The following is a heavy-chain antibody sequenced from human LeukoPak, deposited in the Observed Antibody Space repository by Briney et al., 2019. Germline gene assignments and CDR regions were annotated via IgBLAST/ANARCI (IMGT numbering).Heavy chain of an antibody. V-gene: IGHV1-2*02. Sequence: GASVKVSCKASGYTFTGYYMHWVRQAPGHGLEWMGWINPNSGGTHYAQNFQGRVTMTTDTSISTAYMDLSSLRSDDTAIYYCVRDYYGSGSYPPFDPWGHGTLVTVSS. CDR3: VRDYYGSGSYPPFDP. CDR1: GYTFTGYY. D-gene: IGHD3-10*01. J-gene: IGHJ5*02. CDR2: INPNSGGT.